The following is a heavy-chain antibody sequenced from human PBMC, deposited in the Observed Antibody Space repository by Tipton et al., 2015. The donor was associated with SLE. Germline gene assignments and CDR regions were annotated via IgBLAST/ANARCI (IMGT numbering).Heavy chain of an antibody. CDR1: GGSISSSSYY. D-gene: IGHD1-1*01. J-gene: IGHJ4*02. V-gene: IGHV4-39*01. CDR2: IYYSGST. Sequence: TLSLTCTVSGGSISSSSYYWGWIRQPPGKGLEWIGSIYYSGSTYYNPSLKSRVTISVDTSKNQFSLKLSSVTAADTAVYYCARVAATEVFDYWAQGTLVTVSS. CDR3: ARVAATEVFDY.